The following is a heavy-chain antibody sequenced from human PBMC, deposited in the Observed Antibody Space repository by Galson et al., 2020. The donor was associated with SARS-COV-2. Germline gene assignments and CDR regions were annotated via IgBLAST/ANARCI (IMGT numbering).Heavy chain of an antibody. CDR3: ARGLLWFGELSFPFDY. D-gene: IGHD3-10*01. V-gene: IGHV3-20*04. CDR1: GFTFDDYG. J-gene: IGHJ4*02. CDR2: INWNGGST. Sequence: GESLKISCAASGFTFDDYGMSWVRQAPGKGLEWVSGINWNGGSTGYADSVKGRFTISRDNAKNSLYLQMNSLRAEDTALYYCARGLLWFGELSFPFDYWGQGTLVTVSS.